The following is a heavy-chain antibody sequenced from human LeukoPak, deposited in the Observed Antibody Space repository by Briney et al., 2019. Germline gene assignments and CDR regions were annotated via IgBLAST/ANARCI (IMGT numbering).Heavy chain of an antibody. J-gene: IGHJ5*02. D-gene: IGHD3-10*01. CDR1: GFTFSSYG. CDR3: AKDAVRGSGRINWFDT. Sequence: GGSLRLSCAASGFTFSSYGMHWVRQAPGKGLEWVSGITGVGGNTYYADSVKGRFTISRDNSKNTLYLQMNSLRVEDTAAYYCAKDAVRGSGRINWFDTWGQGTVVTVSS. CDR2: ITGVGGNT. V-gene: IGHV3-23*01.